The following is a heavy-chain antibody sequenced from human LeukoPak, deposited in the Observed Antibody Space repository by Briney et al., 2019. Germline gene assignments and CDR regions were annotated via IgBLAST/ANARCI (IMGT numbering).Heavy chain of an antibody. CDR1: GFTFSSYA. CDR3: ARRKNTFGGVIVRGPYYMDV. V-gene: IGHV3-23*01. Sequence: GGSLRLSCAASGFTFSSYAMSWVRQAPGKGLEWVSAISGSGGSTYYADSVKGRFTISRDNSKNTLYLQMNSLRAEDTAVYYCARRKNTFGGVIVRGPYYMDVWGKGTTVTVSS. D-gene: IGHD3-16*02. CDR2: ISGSGGST. J-gene: IGHJ6*03.